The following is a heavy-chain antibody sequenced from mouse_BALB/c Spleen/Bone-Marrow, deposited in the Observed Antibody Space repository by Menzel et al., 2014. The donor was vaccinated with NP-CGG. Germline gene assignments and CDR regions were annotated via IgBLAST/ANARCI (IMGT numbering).Heavy chain of an antibody. CDR2: IYPYNGVS. CDR3: ESRGEYFDV. Sequence: VQLQQSGPELVKPGASVKISCKASGYSFTGYYMHWVKQSHGNSLDWIGYIYPYNGVSSYNQKFKGKATLAVDKSSSTAYMELRSLTSDDSAVYYCESRGEYFDVWGAGTTVTVSS. J-gene: IGHJ1*01. CDR1: GYSFTGYY. V-gene: IGHV1-31*01.